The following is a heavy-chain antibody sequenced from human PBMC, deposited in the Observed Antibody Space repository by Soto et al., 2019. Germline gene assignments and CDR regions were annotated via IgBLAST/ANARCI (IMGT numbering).Heavy chain of an antibody. CDR1: GGSISSYY. Sequence: SETLSLTCTVSGGSISSYYWSWIRQPPGKGLEWIGYIYYSGSTNYNPSLKTRVTISLDKSKSQFSLKLNSVTAADSAVYFCARLEGLAIISYYFDFWGPGALVTVSS. CDR3: ARLEGLAIISYYFDF. J-gene: IGHJ4*02. V-gene: IGHV4-59*08. D-gene: IGHD3-9*01. CDR2: IYYSGST.